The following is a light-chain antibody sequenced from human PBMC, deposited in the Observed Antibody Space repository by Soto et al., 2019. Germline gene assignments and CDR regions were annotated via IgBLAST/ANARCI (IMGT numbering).Light chain of an antibody. J-gene: IGKJ5*01. Sequence: DIQMTQSPSSLSASVEDRVIITCRASQNINNYLNWYQQKPGRAPKLLIYDASNLEAGVPSRFRGSGSGTDFTFTISRLQLEDVATYYWQQYGNLPTFGQGRRLEIK. CDR3: QQYGNLPT. CDR1: QNINNY. V-gene: IGKV1-33*01. CDR2: DAS.